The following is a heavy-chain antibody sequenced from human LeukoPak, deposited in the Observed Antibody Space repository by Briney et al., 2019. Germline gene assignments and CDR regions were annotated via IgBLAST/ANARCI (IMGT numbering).Heavy chain of an antibody. J-gene: IGHJ4*02. Sequence: GASVKVSCKASGGTFSSYAISWVRQAPGQGLEWMGGIIPIFGTANYAQKSQGRVTITTDESTSTAYMELSSLRSEDTAVYYCARDARGLFDYWGQGTLVTVSS. CDR1: GGTFSSYA. CDR3: ARDARGLFDY. V-gene: IGHV1-69*05. CDR2: IIPIFGTA. D-gene: IGHD3-10*01.